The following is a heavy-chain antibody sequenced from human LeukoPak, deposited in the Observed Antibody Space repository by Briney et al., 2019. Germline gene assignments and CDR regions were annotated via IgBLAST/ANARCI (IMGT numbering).Heavy chain of an antibody. CDR1: GGSVSPYY. CDR2: IYSSGTT. Sequence: SETLSLTCTVSGGSVSPYYWSWIRQPPGKGLEWVGIIYSSGTTYYNASLTSRVTISIDTSTNQFPLQLTVFPAADTAVYYCARSVTGANNYFDPWGQGTLVTVSS. V-gene: IGHV4-4*09. D-gene: IGHD1-20*01. J-gene: IGHJ5*02. CDR3: ARSVTGANNYFDP.